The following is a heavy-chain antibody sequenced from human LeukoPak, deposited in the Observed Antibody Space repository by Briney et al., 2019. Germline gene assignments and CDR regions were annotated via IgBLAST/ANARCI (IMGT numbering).Heavy chain of an antibody. J-gene: IGHJ4*02. Sequence: GGSLRLSCAASGFTFGSYAMSWVRQAPGKGLEWVSAISGGGGSTYYADSVKGRFTISRDNSKNTLYLQMNSLRAEDKAVYYCAKRGSSGYSGYDHGGGYWGQGTLVTVSS. CDR3: AKRGSSGYSGYDHGGGY. CDR2: ISGGGGST. D-gene: IGHD5-12*01. V-gene: IGHV3-23*01. CDR1: GFTFGSYA.